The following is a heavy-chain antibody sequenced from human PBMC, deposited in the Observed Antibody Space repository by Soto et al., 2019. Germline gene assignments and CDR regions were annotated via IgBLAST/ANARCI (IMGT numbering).Heavy chain of an antibody. D-gene: IGHD2-8*01. V-gene: IGHV3-30*18. Sequence: GGSLRLSCAASGFTFSRYGMHWVRQAPGKGLEWVALISYDGNTRYYGDSVKGRFTISRDNSKNTLYLQMSSLRPDDTAVYYCAKEGWGYCTTSTCLSMDVWGQGTTVTVSS. CDR2: ISYDGNTR. CDR3: AKEGWGYCTTSTCLSMDV. CDR1: GFTFSRYG. J-gene: IGHJ6*02.